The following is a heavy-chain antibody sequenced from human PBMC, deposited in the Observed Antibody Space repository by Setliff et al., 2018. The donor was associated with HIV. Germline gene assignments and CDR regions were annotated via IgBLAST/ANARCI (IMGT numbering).Heavy chain of an antibody. CDR1: GFTFNNTW. CDR2: IKSKTDGGTT. Sequence: GGSLRLSCTAYGFTFNNTWMSWVRQAPGKGLEWVGRIKSKTDGGTTDYAAPVKGRFTILRDDSKNTLYLQMNSLKTEDTAVYYCTTSLPWFDPWGQGTLVTVSS. CDR3: TTSLPWFDP. V-gene: IGHV3-15*01. J-gene: IGHJ5*02.